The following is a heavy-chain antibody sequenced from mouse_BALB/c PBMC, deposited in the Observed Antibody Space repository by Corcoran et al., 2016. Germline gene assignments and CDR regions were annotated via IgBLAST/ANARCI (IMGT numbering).Heavy chain of an antibody. Sequence: QVTLKESGPGILQPSQTLSLTCSFSGFSLSTSGMGVSWIRQPSGKGLEWLAHIYWDDDKRYNPSLKSRLTISKDTSRNQVFLKITSVDTADTATYYCARGYYDYDGAWFAYWGQGTLVTVSA. J-gene: IGHJ3*01. V-gene: IGHV8-12*01. CDR1: GFSLSTSGMG. CDR2: IYWDDDK. CDR3: ARGYYDYDGAWFAY. D-gene: IGHD2-4*01.